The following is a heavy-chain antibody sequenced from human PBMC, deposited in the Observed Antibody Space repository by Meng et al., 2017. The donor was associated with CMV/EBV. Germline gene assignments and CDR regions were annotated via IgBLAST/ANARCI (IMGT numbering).Heavy chain of an antibody. Sequence: GESLKISCAASGVTFSSYAMHWVRQAPGKGLEWVAVISYDGSNKYYADSVKGRFTISRDNSKNTLYLQMNSLRAEDTAVYYCARDDFDYYGMDVWGQGTTVTVSS. CDR3: ARDDFDYYGMDV. D-gene: IGHD3/OR15-3a*01. V-gene: IGHV3-30*04. J-gene: IGHJ6*02. CDR1: GVTFSSYA. CDR2: ISYDGSNK.